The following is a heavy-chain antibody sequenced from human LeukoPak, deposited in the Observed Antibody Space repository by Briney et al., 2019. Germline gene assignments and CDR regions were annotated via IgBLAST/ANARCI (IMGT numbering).Heavy chain of an antibody. Sequence: ASVKVSCKASGYTFTGYYMHWGRQAPGQGLEWMGWINPNSGGTNYAQKFQGRVTMTRDTSISTAYMELSRLRSDDTAVYYCARLGYCSGGSCYDGDYWGQGTLVTVSS. D-gene: IGHD2-15*01. V-gene: IGHV1-2*02. J-gene: IGHJ4*02. CDR3: ARLGYCSGGSCYDGDY. CDR2: INPNSGGT. CDR1: GYTFTGYY.